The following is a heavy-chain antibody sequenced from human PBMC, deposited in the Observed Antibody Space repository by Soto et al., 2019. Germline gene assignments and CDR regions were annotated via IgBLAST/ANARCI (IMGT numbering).Heavy chain of an antibody. Sequence: SETLSLTCTVSGGSISSYYWSWIRQPPGKGLEWIGYIYYSGSTNYNPSLKSRVTISVDTSKNQFSLKLSSVTAADTAVYYCARAPRGNYGYPSSFDYWGQGILVTVSS. J-gene: IGHJ4*02. V-gene: IGHV4-59*01. CDR1: GGSISSYY. D-gene: IGHD3-10*01. CDR3: ARAPRGNYGYPSSFDY. CDR2: IYYSGST.